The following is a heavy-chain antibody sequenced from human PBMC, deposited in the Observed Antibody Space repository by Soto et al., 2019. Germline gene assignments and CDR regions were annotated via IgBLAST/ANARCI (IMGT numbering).Heavy chain of an antibody. J-gene: IGHJ6*02. CDR2: IDPIDSHT. V-gene: IGHV5-10-1*01. D-gene: IGHD2-2*01. Sequence: GESLKISCKGSGYSFTNYWISWVRQMPGKGLEWMGRIDPIDSHTTYSPSFQGHVTISTDKSINTAYLQWSSLKASDTDMYYCARRYCSSATCPRNYYGMDVWGQGTTVTVSS. CDR3: ARRYCSSATCPRNYYGMDV. CDR1: GYSFTNYW.